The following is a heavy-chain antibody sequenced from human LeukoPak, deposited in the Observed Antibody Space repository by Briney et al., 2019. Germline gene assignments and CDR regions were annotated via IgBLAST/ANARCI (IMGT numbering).Heavy chain of an antibody. Sequence: SETLSLTCTVSGGSLSSGDAYWSWIRQPPGKGLEWIGYIYYSGNTYYNSSLESRVTISVDTSKNQFSLKLSSVTAADTAVYYCVRGRRFMYYFDSWGQGTLVTVSS. CDR2: IYYSGNT. V-gene: IGHV4-30-4*08. J-gene: IGHJ4*02. CDR3: VRGRRFMYYFDS. CDR1: GGSLSSGDAY.